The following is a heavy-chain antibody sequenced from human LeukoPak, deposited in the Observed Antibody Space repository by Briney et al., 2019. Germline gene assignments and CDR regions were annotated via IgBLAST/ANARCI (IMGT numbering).Heavy chain of an antibody. J-gene: IGHJ6*03. CDR1: GYTFTRYG. V-gene: IGHV1-18*01. CDR2: ISAYNGNT. CDR3: ARVMYSSSWYDPYYYYYRDV. D-gene: IGHD6-13*01. Sequence: GSSVKVSCKASGYTFTRYGISWVRQAPGHGLEWRGWISAYNGNTNYAQKLQGRVTMTTDTSTSTAYMELRSLRSDDTAVYYCARVMYSSSWYDPYYYYYRDVWGKETTVTVSS.